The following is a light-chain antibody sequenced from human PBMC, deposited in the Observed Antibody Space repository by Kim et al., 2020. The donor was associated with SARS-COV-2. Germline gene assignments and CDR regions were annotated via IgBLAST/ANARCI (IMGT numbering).Light chain of an antibody. V-gene: IGKV1-5*03. J-gene: IGKJ1*01. CDR1: QSISSW. CDR2: RAS. CDR3: QQYNSYPWT. Sequence: ASVGDRATIPCRASQSISSWLAWYQQEPGKAPKLLIYRASSLESGVPSRFSGSGSGTEFTLTISSLQPDDFATYHCQQYNSYPWTFGQGTKVDIK.